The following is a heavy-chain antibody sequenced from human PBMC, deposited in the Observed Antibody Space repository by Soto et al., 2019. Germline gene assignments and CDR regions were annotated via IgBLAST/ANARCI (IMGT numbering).Heavy chain of an antibody. CDR1: GFTFSTYY. CDR2: IKQDGSET. Sequence: GGSLRLSCAASGFTFSTYYMNWVRQAPGKGLEWVATIKQDGSETYYVDSVKGRFTISRDDATTSLFLQMNSLRAEDTAVYYCARDRGYCRGGTCYSVLDYWGQGTLVTVSS. V-gene: IGHV3-7*01. J-gene: IGHJ4*02. D-gene: IGHD2-15*01. CDR3: ARDRGYCRGGTCYSVLDY.